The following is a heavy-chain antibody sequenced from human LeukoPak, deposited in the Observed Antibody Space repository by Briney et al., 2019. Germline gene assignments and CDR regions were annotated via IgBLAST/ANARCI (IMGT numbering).Heavy chain of an antibody. J-gene: IGHJ5*02. CDR2: INHSGST. CDR3: ARWQYYYDSSGYYA. CDR1: GGSFSGYY. D-gene: IGHD3-22*01. V-gene: IGHV4-34*01. Sequence: SETLSLTCAVYGGSFSGYYWSWIRQPPGKGLEWIREINHSGSTNYNPSLKSRVTISVDTSKNQFSLKLSSVTAADTAVYYCARWQYYYDSSGYYAWGQGTLVTVSS.